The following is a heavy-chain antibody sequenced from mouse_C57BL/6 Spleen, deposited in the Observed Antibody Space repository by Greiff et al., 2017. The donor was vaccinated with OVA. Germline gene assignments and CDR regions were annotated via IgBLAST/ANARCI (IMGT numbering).Heavy chain of an antibody. CDR3: ASPVITTVVDWYFDV. Sequence: VHVKQSGPELVKPGASVKISCKASGSSFTDYNMNWVKQSNGKSLEWIGVINPNYGTTSYNQKFKGKATLTVDQSSSTAYMQLNSLTSEDSAVYYCASPVITTVVDWYFDVWGTGTTVTVSS. CDR2: INPNYGTT. V-gene: IGHV1-39*01. CDR1: GSSFTDYN. D-gene: IGHD1-1*01. J-gene: IGHJ1*03.